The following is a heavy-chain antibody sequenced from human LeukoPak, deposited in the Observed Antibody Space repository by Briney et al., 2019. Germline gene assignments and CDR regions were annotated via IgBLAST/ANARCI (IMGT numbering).Heavy chain of an antibody. Sequence: ASVKVSCKACGYTFTGYYMHWVRQAPGQGLEWMGWINPNSGGTNYAQKFQGRVTMTRDTSISTAYMELSRLRSDDTAVYYCARGRGAGYGFDYWGQGTLVTVSS. CDR1: GYTFTGYY. CDR2: INPNSGGT. J-gene: IGHJ4*02. CDR3: ARGRGAGYGFDY. D-gene: IGHD5-12*01. V-gene: IGHV1-2*02.